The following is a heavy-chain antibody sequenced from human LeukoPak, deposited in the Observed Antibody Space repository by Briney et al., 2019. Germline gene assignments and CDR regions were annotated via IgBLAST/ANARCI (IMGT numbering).Heavy chain of an antibody. CDR2: IYTSGST. D-gene: IGHD3-3*01. V-gene: IGHV4-4*07. Sequence: RTSETLSLTCTVSGGSFSSYYWSWIRQPAGKGLEWIGRIYTSGSTNYNPSLKSRVTMSVDTSKNQFSLKLSSATAADTAVYYCARSPLTIFGVVLPHDAFDIWGQGTMVTVSS. CDR3: ARSPLTIFGVVLPHDAFDI. CDR1: GGSFSSYY. J-gene: IGHJ3*02.